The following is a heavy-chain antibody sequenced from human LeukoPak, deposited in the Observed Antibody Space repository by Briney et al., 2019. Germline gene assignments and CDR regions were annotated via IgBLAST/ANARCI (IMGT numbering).Heavy chain of an antibody. CDR2: ISSSSSYI. J-gene: IGHJ4*02. D-gene: IGHD6-19*01. V-gene: IGHV3-21*01. Sequence: GGSLRLSCAASGFTFSSYSMNWVRQAPGKGLEWVSSISSSSSYIYYADSVRGRFTISRDNAKNSLYLQMNSLRAEDTAVYYCARDEEVAVLDYWGQGTLVTVSS. CDR3: ARDEEVAVLDY. CDR1: GFTFSSYS.